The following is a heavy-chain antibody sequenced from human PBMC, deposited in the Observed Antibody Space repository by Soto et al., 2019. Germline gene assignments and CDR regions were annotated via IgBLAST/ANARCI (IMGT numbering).Heavy chain of an antibody. Sequence: GGSLRLSCAASGFTFSSYAMSWVRQAPGKGLEWVSAISGSGGSTYYADSVKGRFTIPRDNSKNTLYLQMNSLRAEDTAVYYCAKVNVNYLLSPPVDYWGQGTMVTVSA. CDR2: ISGSGGST. CDR3: AKVNVNYLLSPPVDY. CDR1: GFTFSSYA. J-gene: IGHJ4*02. V-gene: IGHV3-23*01. D-gene: IGHD1-7*01.